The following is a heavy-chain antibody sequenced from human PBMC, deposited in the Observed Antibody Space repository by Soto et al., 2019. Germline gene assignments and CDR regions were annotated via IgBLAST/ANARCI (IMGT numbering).Heavy chain of an antibody. CDR1: GFTFSRHW. D-gene: IGHD3-10*01. J-gene: IGHJ4*02. Sequence: EVHLMESGGGLVEPGGSLRLSCGASGFTFSRHWMFWVRQAPGKGLMWVSRIDTDGTITNYADSVKGRFSISRDNAEKTLYLHMNSLRADDTAVYYCAREALIISRSFYFDQWGQGTLVTVSS. CDR2: IDTDGTIT. CDR3: AREALIISRSFYFDQ. V-gene: IGHV3-74*01.